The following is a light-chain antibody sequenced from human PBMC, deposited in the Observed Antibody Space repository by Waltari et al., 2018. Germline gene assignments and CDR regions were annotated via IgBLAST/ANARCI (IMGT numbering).Light chain of an antibody. Sequence: QSALTQPAPVSGSPGPTIPISCTGTDSDTGSYNLFSWSQQHPGKVPKPLISGVRNRPSGVSTRFSGSKSGNTASLTISGLQAEDEADYYCSSYSDSSTLELFGAGTKVTVL. CDR2: GVR. V-gene: IGLV2-23*02. CDR1: DSDTGSYNL. J-gene: IGLJ1*01. CDR3: SSYSDSSTLEL.